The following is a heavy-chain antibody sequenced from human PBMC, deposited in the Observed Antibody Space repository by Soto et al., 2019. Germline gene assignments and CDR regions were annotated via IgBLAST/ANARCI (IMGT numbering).Heavy chain of an antibody. CDR3: ARSGLVLPKYDFWSGYPIRGYYYFDY. D-gene: IGHD3-3*01. CDR2: IKQDGSEK. CDR1: GFTFSSYW. J-gene: IGHJ4*02. V-gene: IGHV3-7*01. Sequence: PGGSLRLSCAASGFTFSSYWMSWVRQAPGKGLEWVANIKQDGSEKYYVDSVKGRFTISRDNAKNSLYLQMNSLRAEDTAVYYCARSGLVLPKYDFWSGYPIRGYYYFDYWGQGTLVTVSS.